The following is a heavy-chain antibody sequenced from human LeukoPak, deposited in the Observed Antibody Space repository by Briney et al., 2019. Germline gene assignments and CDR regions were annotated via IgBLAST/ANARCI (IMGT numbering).Heavy chain of an antibody. J-gene: IGHJ6*02. CDR2: IGANGLNT. CDR1: GFTFSSYG. V-gene: IGHV3-NL1*01. D-gene: IGHD6-6*01. Sequence: EAGGSLRLSCAASGFTFSSYGMHWVRQAPGKGLEWVSGIGANGLNTYYADSVKGRFTISRDNAQNMLYLQIDSLRADDTAAYFCAKSDREAAHLYYLDVWGPGTTVIVSS. CDR3: AKSDREAAHLYYLDV.